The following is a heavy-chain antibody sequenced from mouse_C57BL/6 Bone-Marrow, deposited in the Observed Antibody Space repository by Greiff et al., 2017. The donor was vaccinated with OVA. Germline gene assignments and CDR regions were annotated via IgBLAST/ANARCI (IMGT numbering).Heavy chain of an antibody. CDR1: GYTFTGYW. J-gene: IGHJ2*01. Sequence: VQLQQSGAELMKPGASVKLSCKATGYTFTGYWIEWVKQRPGHGLEWIGEILPGSGSTNYNEKFKGKATFTADTSSNTAYMQLSSLTTKDSAIYYCARLYYDYDRGELGFDYWGQGTTLTVSS. D-gene: IGHD2-4*01. CDR2: ILPGSGST. CDR3: ARLYYDYDRGELGFDY. V-gene: IGHV1-9*01.